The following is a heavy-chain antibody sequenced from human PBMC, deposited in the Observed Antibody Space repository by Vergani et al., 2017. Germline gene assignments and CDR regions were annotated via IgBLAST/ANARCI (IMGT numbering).Heavy chain of an antibody. CDR3: ARVTWIQQWLHWFDP. Sequence: QVQLQESGPGLLKPSETLSLTCTVSGSSISSGYYWGWIRQPPGRGLEWIGSAYHRGKSYYNPSLKSRVIISIDTSKNQFPLNLRSVTAADTAIYYCARVTWIQQWLHWFDPWGQGTLVTVSS. CDR1: GSSISSGYY. D-gene: IGHD5-18*01. CDR2: AYHRGKS. V-gene: IGHV4-38-2*02. J-gene: IGHJ5*02.